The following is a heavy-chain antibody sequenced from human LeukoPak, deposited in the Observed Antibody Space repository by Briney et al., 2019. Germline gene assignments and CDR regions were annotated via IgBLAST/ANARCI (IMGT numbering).Heavy chain of an antibody. V-gene: IGHV1-69*01. Sequence: GASVTVSCKASGGTFSSYAISWVRQAPGQGLEWMGGIIPIFGTANYAQKFQGRVTITADESTSTAYMELSSLRSEDTAVYYCARLTIFGVGHSNWFDPWGQGTLVTVSS. J-gene: IGHJ5*02. CDR1: GGTFSSYA. CDR2: IIPIFGTA. CDR3: ARLTIFGVGHSNWFDP. D-gene: IGHD3-3*01.